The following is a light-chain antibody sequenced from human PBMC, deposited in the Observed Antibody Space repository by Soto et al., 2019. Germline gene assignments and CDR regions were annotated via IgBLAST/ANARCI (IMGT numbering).Light chain of an antibody. CDR3: QQSDSTPFT. J-gene: IGKJ3*01. V-gene: IGKV1-39*01. CDR2: AAS. Sequence: DIQMTQSPSSLSASVGDRVTITCRASQSISCYLNWYQQNPGKAPKLLIYAASSLQSGVPSRFSGSGSGTEFTLTISSLQPEDFATYYCQQSDSTPFTFGPGTKVDIK. CDR1: QSISCY.